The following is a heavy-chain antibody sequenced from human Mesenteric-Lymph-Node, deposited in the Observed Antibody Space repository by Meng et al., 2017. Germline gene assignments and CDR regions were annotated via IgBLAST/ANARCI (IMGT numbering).Heavy chain of an antibody. CDR1: GFTFSSYE. Sequence: GESLKISCAASGFTFSSYEMNWVRQAPGKGLEWVSYISKSGATTNADSVKGRFTISRDNTKNSLYLHMSSLRAEDTAMYYCARAVTGTANDWGQGTLVTVSS. CDR3: ARAVTGTAND. J-gene: IGHJ4*02. CDR2: ISKSGATT. V-gene: IGHV3-48*03. D-gene: IGHD6-13*01.